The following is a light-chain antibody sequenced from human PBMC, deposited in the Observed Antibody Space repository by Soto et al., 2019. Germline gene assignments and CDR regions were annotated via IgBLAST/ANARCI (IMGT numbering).Light chain of an antibody. CDR1: QSVTSSY. CDR3: QQYGSSPA. CDR2: GAS. V-gene: IGKV3-20*01. J-gene: IGKJ4*01. Sequence: EIVLTQSPGTLSLSPGERATLSCSASQSVTSSYLAWYQQKPGQAPRLLIYGASSRATGIPDRFSGSGSGTEFTLTISRQEPEDFGVYYCQQYGSSPAFGGGTKVEIK.